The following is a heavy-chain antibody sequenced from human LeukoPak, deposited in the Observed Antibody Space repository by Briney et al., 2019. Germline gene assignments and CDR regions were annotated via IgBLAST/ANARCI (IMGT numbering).Heavy chain of an antibody. CDR1: GFTFSSYV. CDR2: ISGSGGRT. J-gene: IGHJ4*02. V-gene: IGHV3-23*01. Sequence: VGSLRLSCAASGFTFSSYVVSWVRQAPGNGLECVSAISGSGGRTCYADSVKGRFTISRDNSKNTLSLQMNRLRAEDMAVYYCAKDSEDDFGDYLDYWGQGTLVTVSS. D-gene: IGHD4-17*01. CDR3: AKDSEDDFGDYLDY.